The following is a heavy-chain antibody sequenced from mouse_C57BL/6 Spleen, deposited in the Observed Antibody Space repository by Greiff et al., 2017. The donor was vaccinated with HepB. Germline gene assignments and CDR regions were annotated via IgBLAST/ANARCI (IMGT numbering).Heavy chain of an antibody. V-gene: IGHV1-59*01. D-gene: IGHD1-1*01. J-gene: IGHJ4*01. Sequence: QVQLQQPGAELVRPGTSVKLSCKASGYTFTSYWMHWVKQRPGQGLEWIGVIDPSDSYTNYNQKFKGKATLTVDTSSSTAYMQLSSLTSEDSAVYYCARGDYYGSRRAMDYWGQGTSVTVSS. CDR3: ARGDYYGSRRAMDY. CDR2: IDPSDSYT. CDR1: GYTFTSYW.